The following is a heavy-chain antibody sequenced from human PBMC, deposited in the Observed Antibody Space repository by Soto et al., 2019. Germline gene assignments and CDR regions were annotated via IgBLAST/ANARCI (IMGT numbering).Heavy chain of an antibody. CDR3: ARGDSGYSSSWYFDY. J-gene: IGHJ4*02. CDR1: GGTFSSYA. V-gene: IGHV1-69*13. CDR2: IIPIFGTA. D-gene: IGHD6-13*01. Sequence: SVKVSCKASGGTFSSYAISWVRQAPGQGLEWMGGIIPIFGTANYAQKFQGRVTITADESTSTAYMELSSLRSEDTAVYYRARGDSGYSSSWYFDYWGQGTLVTVSS.